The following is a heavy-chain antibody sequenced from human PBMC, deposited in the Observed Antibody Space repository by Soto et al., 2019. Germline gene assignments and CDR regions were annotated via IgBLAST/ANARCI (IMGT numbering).Heavy chain of an antibody. CDR3: ARDGGGFGRYYDFWSGYYNYYGMDV. D-gene: IGHD3-3*01. V-gene: IGHV1-2*02. CDR2: INPNSGGT. J-gene: IGHJ6*02. CDR1: GYTFTGYY. Sequence: ASVKVSCKASGYTFTGYYMHWVRQAPGQGREWMGWINPNSGGTNYAQKFQGRVTMTRDTSISTAYMELSRLRSDDTAVYYCARDGGGFGRYYDFWSGYYNYYGMDVWGPGXTVTVSS.